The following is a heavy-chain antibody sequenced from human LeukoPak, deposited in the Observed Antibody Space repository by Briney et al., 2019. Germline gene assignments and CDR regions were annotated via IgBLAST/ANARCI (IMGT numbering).Heavy chain of an antibody. D-gene: IGHD6-13*01. CDR1: GFTFSNYG. CDR3: AKELVRSYFDY. CDR2: IRHDETNK. J-gene: IGHJ4*02. Sequence: GGSLRLSCAASGFTFSNYGMHWVRQAPGKGLEWVAFIRHDETNKYYADSVKGRFTISRDNSKNTLYLQMNSLRAEDTAVYYCAKELVRSYFDYWGQGTLVTVSS. V-gene: IGHV3-30*02.